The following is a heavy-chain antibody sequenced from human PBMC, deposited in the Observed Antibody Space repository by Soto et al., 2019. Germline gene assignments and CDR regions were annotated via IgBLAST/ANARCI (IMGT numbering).Heavy chain of an antibody. Sequence: VQLVQSGDEVKKPGASVKVSCKASGYIFVNYGIAWVRQAPGQGLEWMGWISPYTGNTHSASKVQCRLTMTTDTSTSTAYMDLGSLTSDDTAVYYCVMVDNYVTPTPQDVWGQGTTVTVSS. CDR3: VMVDNYVTPTPQDV. CDR1: GYIFVNYG. D-gene: IGHD3-16*01. CDR2: ISPYTGNT. J-gene: IGHJ6*02. V-gene: IGHV1-18*01.